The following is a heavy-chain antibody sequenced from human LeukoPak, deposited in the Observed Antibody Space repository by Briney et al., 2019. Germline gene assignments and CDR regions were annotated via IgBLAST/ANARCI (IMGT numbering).Heavy chain of an antibody. V-gene: IGHV4-4*09. CDR2: IYTSGST. CDR3: ARDRRYIGYSSSWYENYFDY. D-gene: IGHD6-13*01. Sequence: SETLSLTCTVSGGSISSYYWSWIRQPPGKGLEWIGYIYTSGSTNYNPSLKSRVTMSVDTSKNQFSLKLSSVTAADTAVYYCARDRRYIGYSSSWYENYFDYWGQGTLVTVSS. J-gene: IGHJ4*02. CDR1: GGSISSYY.